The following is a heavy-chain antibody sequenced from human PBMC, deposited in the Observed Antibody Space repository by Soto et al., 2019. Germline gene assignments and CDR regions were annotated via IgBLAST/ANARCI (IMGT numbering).Heavy chain of an antibody. CDR3: ARESEDLTSNFDY. Sequence: WGSLRLSCAASGFTFTRYSMNCVRQSPGKGLEWVSSISSTTNYIYYADSMKGRFTVSRDNAKNSVYLEMNSLSAEDTAVYYCARESEDLTSNFDYWGQGTLVTVSS. V-gene: IGHV3-21*01. CDR2: ISSTTNYI. J-gene: IGHJ4*02. CDR1: GFTFTRYS.